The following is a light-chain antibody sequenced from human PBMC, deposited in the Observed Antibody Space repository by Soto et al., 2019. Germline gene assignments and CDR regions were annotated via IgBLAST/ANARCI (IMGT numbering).Light chain of an antibody. CDR2: EVN. V-gene: IGLV2-14*01. Sequence: QSVLTQPASVSWSPRQSITISFTGASSDVGGYTYVSWYQQHPGKAPKLMIYEVNNRPSGVSSRFSGSKSGNTASLTISGLQAEDEADYYCSSYTSSSTLYVFGTGTKVTVL. J-gene: IGLJ1*01. CDR1: SSDVGGYTY. CDR3: SSYTSSSTLYV.